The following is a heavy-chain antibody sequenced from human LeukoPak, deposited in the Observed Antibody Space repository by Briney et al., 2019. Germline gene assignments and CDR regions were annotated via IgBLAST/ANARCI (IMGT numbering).Heavy chain of an antibody. J-gene: IGHJ4*02. CDR1: GFNFNNAY. CDR2: IEGKFNAATT. V-gene: IGHV3-15*04. CDR3: ATRGDYVGRVY. D-gene: IGHD4-17*01. Sequence: GGSLRLSCAASGFNFNNAYMSWVRQAPGKGLEWVGRIEGKFNAATTQYAAPVNGRFTISRDESRNTLYLEMNYLKTEDTAVYYCATRGDYVGRVYWGQGTLVTVSS.